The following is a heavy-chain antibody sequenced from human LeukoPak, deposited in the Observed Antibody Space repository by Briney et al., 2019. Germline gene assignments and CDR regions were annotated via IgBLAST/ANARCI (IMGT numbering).Heavy chain of an antibody. CDR2: INPSGGST. V-gene: IGHV1-46*01. D-gene: IGHD3-10*01. CDR1: GYIFTNYY. J-gene: IGHJ4*02. CDR3: ARDHGSAYYRAPRH. Sequence: ASVKVSYKASGYIFTNYYMHWVRQAPGQGLEWMGTINPSGGSTTYAQKFQGRVTMTRDTSTSTVYMELSSLRSEDTAVYYCARDHGSAYYRAPRHWGQGTLVTVSS.